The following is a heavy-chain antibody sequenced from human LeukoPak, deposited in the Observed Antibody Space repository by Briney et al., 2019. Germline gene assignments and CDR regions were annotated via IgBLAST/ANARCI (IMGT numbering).Heavy chain of an antibody. CDR3: AKDLTYESSGSVIDN. V-gene: IGHV3-43*01. CDR1: GFTFKDFT. Sequence: GGSLRLSCAASGFTFKDFTMHWVRQVPGKTLEWVSLVSWDGTAYYSDSVKGRFTISRDNGESSLYLQMDALRTEDTAFYYCAKDLTYESSGSVIDNWGLGTLVTVSS. D-gene: IGHD3-22*01. CDR2: VSWDGTA. J-gene: IGHJ4*02.